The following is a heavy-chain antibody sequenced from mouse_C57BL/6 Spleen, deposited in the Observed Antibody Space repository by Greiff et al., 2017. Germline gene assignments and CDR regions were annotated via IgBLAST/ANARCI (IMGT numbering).Heavy chain of an antibody. J-gene: IGHJ4*01. D-gene: IGHD2-1*01. Sequence: QVQLQQPGAELVRPGTSVKLSCKASGYTFTSYWMHWVKQRPGQGLEWIGVIDPSDSYTNYNQKFKGKATLTVDTSTSTAYLQRSSLTSEGSAVYYCARGIYYGNYYAMDYWGQGTSVTVSS. V-gene: IGHV1-59*01. CDR3: ARGIYYGNYYAMDY. CDR2: IDPSDSYT. CDR1: GYTFTSYW.